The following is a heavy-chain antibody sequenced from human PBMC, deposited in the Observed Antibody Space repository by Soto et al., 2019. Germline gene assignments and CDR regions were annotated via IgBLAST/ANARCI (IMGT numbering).Heavy chain of an antibody. Sequence: GGSLRLSCAASGFTFNSYAMSWVRQAPGKGLEWVSDISGSGGSTYYADSVKGRFTISRDNSKNTLYLQMNSLRAEDTAIYYCAKVGNYYQYGMGVWGQGTTVTVSS. V-gene: IGHV3-23*01. CDR1: GFTFNSYA. J-gene: IGHJ6*02. D-gene: IGHD2-15*01. CDR3: AKVGNYYQYGMGV. CDR2: ISGSGGST.